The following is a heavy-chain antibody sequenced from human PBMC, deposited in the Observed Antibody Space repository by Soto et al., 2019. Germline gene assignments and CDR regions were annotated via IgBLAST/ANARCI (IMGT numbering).Heavy chain of an antibody. Sequence: GASVKVSCKASGYTFTSYAMHWVRQAPGQRLEWMGWINAGNGNTKYSQKFQGRVTMTKDTSTDTAYMELSSLRSEDTAVYYCATGAITMVRGVWFDPWGQGTLVTVSS. CDR2: INAGNGNT. J-gene: IGHJ5*02. V-gene: IGHV1-3*01. CDR1: GYTFTSYA. D-gene: IGHD3-10*01. CDR3: ATGAITMVRGVWFDP.